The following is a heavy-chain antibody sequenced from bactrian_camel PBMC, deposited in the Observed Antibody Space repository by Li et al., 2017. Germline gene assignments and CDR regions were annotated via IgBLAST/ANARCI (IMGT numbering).Heavy chain of an antibody. J-gene: IGHJ6*01. CDR1: GHSISRYY. V-gene: IGHV3-2*01. CDR3: AVGHWAGRCYPAAGY. D-gene: IGHD1*01. CDR2: IAADGSNT. Sequence: VQLVESGGGSVQVGGSLRLSCVASGHSISRYYIGWVRQAPGKGLEWVSSIAADGSNTYYPDSVRGRFTISQDNGKNTVTLQMNSLKPEDTAVYYCAVGHWAGRCYPAAGYWGQGTQVTVS.